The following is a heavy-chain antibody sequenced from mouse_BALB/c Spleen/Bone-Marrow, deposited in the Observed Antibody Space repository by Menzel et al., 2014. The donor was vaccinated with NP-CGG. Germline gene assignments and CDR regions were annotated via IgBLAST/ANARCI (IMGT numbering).Heavy chain of an antibody. Sequence: VQLQQSGAELVKPGASVKLSCKASGYAFTGYWMHWVKQRPGQGLEWIGEINPSNGRTNYNEKFKSMATLTVDKSSSAAYMQLSRLTSEDSAVFYCARLIYGSSYIVDFWGQGTSVTVSS. CDR2: INPSNGRT. CDR3: ARLIYGSSYIVDF. D-gene: IGHD1-1*01. CDR1: GYAFTGYW. J-gene: IGHJ4*01. V-gene: IGHV1S81*02.